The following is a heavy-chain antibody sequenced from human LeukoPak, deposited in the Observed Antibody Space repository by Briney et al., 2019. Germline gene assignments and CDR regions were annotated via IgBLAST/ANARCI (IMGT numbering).Heavy chain of an antibody. CDR1: GGSISSSSYY. CDR3: ARTNYYCSSTSCYLNAFDI. J-gene: IGHJ3*02. V-gene: IGHV4-39*01. CDR2: IYYSGST. Sequence: SETLSLTCTVSGGSISSSSYYWGWIRQPPGKGLEWIGSIYYSGSTYYNPSLKSRVTISVDTSKNQFSLKLSSVTAADTAVYYCARTNYYCSSTSCYLNAFDIWGQGTMVTVSS. D-gene: IGHD2-2*01.